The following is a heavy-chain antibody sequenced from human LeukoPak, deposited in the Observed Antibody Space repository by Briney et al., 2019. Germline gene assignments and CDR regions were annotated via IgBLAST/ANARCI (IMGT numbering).Heavy chain of an antibody. J-gene: IGHJ4*02. CDR2: IYSGGTT. CDR3: AKDQWAYYFDY. D-gene: IGHD1-26*01. V-gene: IGHV3-23*03. CDR1: GFTFSSYA. Sequence: GGSLRLSCAASGFTFSSYAMHWVRQAPGKGLEWVSLIYSGGTTYYADSVKGRFTISRDNSKNTLYLQMNSLRAEDTAVYYCAKDQWAYYFDYWGQGTLVTVSS.